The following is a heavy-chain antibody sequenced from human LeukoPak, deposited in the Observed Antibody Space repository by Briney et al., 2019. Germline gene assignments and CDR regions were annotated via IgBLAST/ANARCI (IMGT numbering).Heavy chain of an antibody. CDR2: ISWNSGSI. CDR3: AKEGRAITMVRGQLDY. Sequence: PGGSLRLSCAASGFTFSSYAMSWVRQAPGKGLEWVSGISWNSGSIGYADSVKGRFTIYRDNAKNSLYLQMNSLRAEDTALYYCAKEGRAITMVRGQLDYWGQGTLVTVSS. J-gene: IGHJ4*02. V-gene: IGHV3-9*01. CDR1: GFTFSSYA. D-gene: IGHD3-10*01.